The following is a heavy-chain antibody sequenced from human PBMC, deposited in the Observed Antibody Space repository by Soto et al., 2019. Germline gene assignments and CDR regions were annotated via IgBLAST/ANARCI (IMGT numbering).Heavy chain of an antibody. CDR3: ARHGDSIAARNNWFDP. V-gene: IGHV5-10-1*01. J-gene: IGHJ5*02. CDR2: IDPSDSYT. Sequence: HGESLKISCKGSGYSFTSYWISWVRQMPGKGLEWMGRIDPSDSYTNYSPSFQGHVTISADKSISTAYLQWSSLKASDTAMYYCARHGDSIAARNNWFDPWGQGTLVTVSS. CDR1: GYSFTSYW. D-gene: IGHD6-6*01.